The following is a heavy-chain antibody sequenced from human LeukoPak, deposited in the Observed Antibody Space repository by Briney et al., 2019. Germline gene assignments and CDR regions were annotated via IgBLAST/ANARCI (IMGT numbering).Heavy chain of an antibody. CDR2: IYSGVTT. Sequence: PGGSLRLSCAASGFTVSSNYMSWARQAPGKGLEWVSVIYSGVTTYYADSVKGRFTISRDNSKNTLYLQMNSLRAEDTAVYYCAGKVDNYYDSSGTLYYMDVWGKGTTVTVSS. V-gene: IGHV3-53*01. CDR1: GFTVSSNY. J-gene: IGHJ6*03. D-gene: IGHD3-22*01. CDR3: AGKVDNYYDSSGTLYYMDV.